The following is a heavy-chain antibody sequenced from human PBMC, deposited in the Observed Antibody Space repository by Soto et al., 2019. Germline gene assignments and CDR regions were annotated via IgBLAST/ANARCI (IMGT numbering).Heavy chain of an antibody. Sequence: NPSETLPLTCAVSGYSISSGYYWGWIRQPPGKGLEWIGSIYHSGSTYYNPSLKSRVTISVDTSKNQFSLKLSSVTAADTAVYYCARVYYDSGAYYYDYFDYWGQGTLVTVSS. V-gene: IGHV4-38-2*01. CDR1: GYSISSGYY. CDR3: ARVYYDSGAYYYDYFDY. D-gene: IGHD3-22*01. CDR2: IYHSGST. J-gene: IGHJ4*02.